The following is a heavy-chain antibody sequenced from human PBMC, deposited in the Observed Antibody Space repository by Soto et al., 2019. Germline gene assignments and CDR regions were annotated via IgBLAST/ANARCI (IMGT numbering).Heavy chain of an antibody. CDR3: XXXXXXXXXXDXDY. V-gene: IGHV3-11*05. CDR2: ISSSSSYX. J-gene: IGHJ4*02. CDR1: GFTFSDYY. Sequence: QVQLVESGGGLVKPGGSLRLSCAASGFTFSDYYMSWIRQAPGKXXXWVSYISSSSSYXTXADSVKXRFTISRDNAKXXXXXXXXXXXXXXXXXXXXXXXXXXXXXXDXDYWGQGTLVTVSS.